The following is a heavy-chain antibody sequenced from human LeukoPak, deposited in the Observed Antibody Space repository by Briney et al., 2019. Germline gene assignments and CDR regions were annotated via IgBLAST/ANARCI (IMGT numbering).Heavy chain of an antibody. CDR2: ISWNSGTI. Sequence: GGSLRLSCAASGFRFDGYAMHWVRQAPGKGLEWVSGISWNSGTIAYADSVKGRFTISRDDARNSLYLQMNSLRAEDTALYYCAKDIAPAVFYYMDVWGKGTTVIVSS. V-gene: IGHV3-9*01. J-gene: IGHJ6*03. CDR1: GFRFDGYA. CDR3: AKDIAPAVFYYMDV.